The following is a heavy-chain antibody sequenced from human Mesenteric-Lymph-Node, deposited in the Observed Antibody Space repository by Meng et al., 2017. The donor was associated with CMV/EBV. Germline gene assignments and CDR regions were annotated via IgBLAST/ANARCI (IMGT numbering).Heavy chain of an antibody. V-gene: IGHV3-23*01. J-gene: IGHJ4*02. CDR3: ARDKGHLQ. Sequence: LSLTCAASGFTFSSYAMSWVRQAPGKGLEWVSGISGSGASGSGGGTDYTDSVKGRFTVSRDNSKNTLYLQMNSLRAEDTAVYYCARDKGHLQWGQGTLVTVSS. CDR1: GFTFSSYA. CDR2: ISGSGASGSGGGT.